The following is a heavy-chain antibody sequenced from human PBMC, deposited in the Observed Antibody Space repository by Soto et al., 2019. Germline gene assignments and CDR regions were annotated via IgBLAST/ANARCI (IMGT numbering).Heavy chain of an antibody. CDR1: GFTFSSYS. CDR3: ARDPTSPYYDSSGYCFDY. CDR2: ISSSSSTI. V-gene: IGHV3-48*02. D-gene: IGHD3-22*01. J-gene: IGHJ4*02. Sequence: GGSLRLSCAASGFTFSSYSMNWVRQAPGKGLEWVSYISSSSSTIYYADSVKGRFTISRDNAKNSLYLQMNSLRDEDTAVYYCARDPTSPYYDSSGYCFDYWGQGTLVTVS.